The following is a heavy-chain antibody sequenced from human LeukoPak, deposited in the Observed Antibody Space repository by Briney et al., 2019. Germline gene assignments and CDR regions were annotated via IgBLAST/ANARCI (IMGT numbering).Heavy chain of an antibody. Sequence: GASLKISFKGSGYSFTSYWIGWGRRRPGKGMEWMGIIYPGDCDSRYSPSFQGQVTISADKSIGTAYLQWSSLKASDTAMYYCARQTGSSGYYDDYWGQGTLVTVSS. CDR1: GYSFTSYW. CDR2: IYPGDCDS. CDR3: ARQTGSSGYYDDY. J-gene: IGHJ4*02. D-gene: IGHD3-22*01. V-gene: IGHV5-51*01.